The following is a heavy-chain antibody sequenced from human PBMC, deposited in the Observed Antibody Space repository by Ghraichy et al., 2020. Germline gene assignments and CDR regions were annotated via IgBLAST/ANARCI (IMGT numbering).Heavy chain of an antibody. J-gene: IGHJ5*02. Sequence: ASVKVSCKASGYTFTGYYMHWVRQAPGQGLEWMGWINPNSGGTNYAQKFQGRVTMTRDTSISTAYMELSRLRSDDTAVYYCARVVPAAKGWFDPWGQGTLPTVSS. V-gene: IGHV1-2*02. CDR3: ARVVPAAKGWFDP. D-gene: IGHD2-2*01. CDR2: INPNSGGT. CDR1: GYTFTGYY.